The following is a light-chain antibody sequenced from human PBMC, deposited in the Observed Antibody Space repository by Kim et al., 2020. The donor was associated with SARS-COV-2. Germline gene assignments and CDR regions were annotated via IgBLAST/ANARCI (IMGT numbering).Light chain of an antibody. J-gene: IGLJ1*01. CDR3: QVWDSSSDHPV. CDR2: YDS. Sequence: PGKTARITCGGNDVGSKGVQWYHHRPGPAPVLVIYYDSDRPSGIPERFSGSNSGNTATLTISRVEAGDEADYYCQVWDSSSDHPVFGTGTKVTVL. V-gene: IGLV3-21*04. CDR1: DVGSKG.